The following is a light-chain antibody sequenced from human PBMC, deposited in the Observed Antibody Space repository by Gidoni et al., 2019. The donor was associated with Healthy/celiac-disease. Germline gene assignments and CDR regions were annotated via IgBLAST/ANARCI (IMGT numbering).Light chain of an antibody. CDR1: SSNIGGNT. Sequence: QSVLTQPPSASGPPGQRVTISCSGSSSNIGGNTVNWYQHLPGTAPKLLIYSNNQRPSGVPDRFSGSKSGTSASLAISGLQSEDAADYYCAAWDDSLNAYVFGTGTKVTVL. V-gene: IGLV1-44*01. J-gene: IGLJ1*01. CDR2: SNN. CDR3: AAWDDSLNAYV.